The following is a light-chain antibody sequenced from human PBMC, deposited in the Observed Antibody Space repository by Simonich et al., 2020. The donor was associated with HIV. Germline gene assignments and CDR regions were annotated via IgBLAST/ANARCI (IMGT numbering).Light chain of an antibody. V-gene: IGKV1-5*03. CDR2: KAS. CDR3: QQYNSYWT. Sequence: DIQMTQSPSTLSASVGDRVTITCLASQSISSWLAWYQQKPGKAPKLLIYKASSLESGAPSMFSGSGSGTEFTLTISSLQPDDFATYYCQQYNSYWTFGQGTKVEIK. CDR1: QSISSW. J-gene: IGKJ1*01.